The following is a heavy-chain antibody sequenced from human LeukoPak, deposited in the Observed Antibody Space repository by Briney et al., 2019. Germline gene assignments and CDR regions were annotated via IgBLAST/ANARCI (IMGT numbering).Heavy chain of an antibody. Sequence: GGSLRLSCAASGFTFSNYGMSWVRQAPGKGLEWVSAINGSGGTTYYADSVKGRFTISRDNSENTLYLQMNSLRAEDTAVYYCAKRDRTVTHAFDIWGQGTMVTVSS. V-gene: IGHV3-23*01. CDR2: INGSGGTT. J-gene: IGHJ3*02. D-gene: IGHD4-17*01. CDR1: GFTFSNYG. CDR3: AKRDRTVTHAFDI.